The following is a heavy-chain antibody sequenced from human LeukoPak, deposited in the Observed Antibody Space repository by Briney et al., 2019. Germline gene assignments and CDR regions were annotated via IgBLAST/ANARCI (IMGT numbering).Heavy chain of an antibody. CDR2: IYYSGST. J-gene: IGHJ3*02. CDR3: ARQYRVRGVIIKGVSAFDI. D-gene: IGHD3-10*01. V-gene: IGHV4-31*03. Sequence: PSQTLSLTCTVSGGSISSGGYYWSWIRQHPGKGLEWIGYIYYSGSTYYNPSLKSRVTISVDTSKNQFSLKLSSVTAADTAVYYCARQYRVRGVIIKGVSAFDIWGQGTMVTVSS. CDR1: GGSISSGGYY.